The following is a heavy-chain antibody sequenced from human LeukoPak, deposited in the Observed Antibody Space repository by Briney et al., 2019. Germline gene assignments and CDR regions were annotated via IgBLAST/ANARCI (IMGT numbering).Heavy chain of an antibody. D-gene: IGHD6-19*01. Sequence: PGGSLRLSCAASGFTFSDYYMSWIRQAPGKGLEWVSYINSSDSTIFYADSVKGRFTISRDNAKNSLYLQMNSLRAEDTAVYYCAKDLRAAVAGTTDYFDYWGQGTLVTASS. CDR3: AKDLRAAVAGTTDYFDY. CDR2: INSSDSTI. J-gene: IGHJ4*02. V-gene: IGHV3-11*04. CDR1: GFTFSDYY.